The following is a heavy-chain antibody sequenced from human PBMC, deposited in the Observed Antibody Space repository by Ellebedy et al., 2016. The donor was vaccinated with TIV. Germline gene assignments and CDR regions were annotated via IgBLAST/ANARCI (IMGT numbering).Heavy chain of an antibody. CDR1: GFTFNIYY. CDR2: IKEDGREK. CDR3: ARTGGGGNPHYSYYYMDF. J-gene: IGHJ6*03. D-gene: IGHD3-16*01. Sequence: GGSLRLXXAAYGFTFNIYYMTWVRQAPGKGLEWVATIKEDGREKHYVDSVKGRFTISRDNAQNSLHLQMNTLRADDTAVYYCARTGGGGNPHYSYYYMDFWGTGTTVTVSS. V-gene: IGHV3-7*01.